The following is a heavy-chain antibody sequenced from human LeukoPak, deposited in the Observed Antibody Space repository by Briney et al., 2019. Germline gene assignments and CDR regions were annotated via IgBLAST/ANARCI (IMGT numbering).Heavy chain of an antibody. CDR2: ISWNSGSI. Sequence: QTGGSLRLSCAASGFTFDDYAMHWVRQAPGKGLEWVSGISWNSGSIGYADSVKGRFTISRDNAKNSLYLQMNSLRAEDTALYYCAKDKGDDYVWGSYRYQIHYFVYWGQGTLVTVSS. J-gene: IGHJ4*02. CDR1: GFTFDDYA. V-gene: IGHV3-9*01. CDR3: AKDKGDDYVWGSYRYQIHYFVY. D-gene: IGHD3-16*02.